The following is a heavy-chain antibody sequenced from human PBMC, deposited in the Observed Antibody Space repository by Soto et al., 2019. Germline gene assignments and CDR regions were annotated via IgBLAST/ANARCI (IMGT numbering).Heavy chain of an antibody. D-gene: IGHD1-7*01. CDR2: IYYSGST. Sequence: QVQLQESGPGLVKPSQTLSLTCTVSGGSISSGGYYWSWIRQHPGKGLEWIGYIYYSGSTYYNPSLKSRVTISVDTSKNQFSLKLSSVTAADTAVYYCARNTRGYNWNYGIDYRGQGTLVTVSS. CDR3: ARNTRGYNWNYGIDY. V-gene: IGHV4-31*03. CDR1: GGSISSGGYY. J-gene: IGHJ4*02.